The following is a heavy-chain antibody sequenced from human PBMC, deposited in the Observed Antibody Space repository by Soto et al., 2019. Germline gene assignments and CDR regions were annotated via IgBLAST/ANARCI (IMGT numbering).Heavy chain of an antibody. V-gene: IGHV3-30*18. CDR2: XSHDGXNT. J-gene: IGHJ4*02. CDR1: GFTFIAYG. CDR3: AKDEYYYYYIFDS. D-gene: IGHD3-10*01. Sequence: PXXSLRLSCEVSGFTFIAYGMHWVRQAPGKGLEWVEEXSHDGXNTNYGESVKGXFTISRDXXXKTLYLKMNSLRHQDKDLYYCAKDEYYYYYIFDSWGQGTLVNVSS.